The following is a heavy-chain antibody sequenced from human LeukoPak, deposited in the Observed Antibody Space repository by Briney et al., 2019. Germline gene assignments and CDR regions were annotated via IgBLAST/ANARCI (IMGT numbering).Heavy chain of an antibody. D-gene: IGHD3-10*01. J-gene: IGHJ4*02. CDR2: INSDGSST. CDR3: ASGAPTQILTYYYGSGSYYGLVDY. Sequence: TGGSLRLSCAASGFTFSSYEMSWVRQAPGKGLVWVSRINSDGSSTSYADSVKGRFTISRDNAKKTLHLQMNSLRAENTDVYYCASGAPTQILTYYYGSGSYYGLVDYWGQGTLVTVSS. V-gene: IGHV3-74*01. CDR1: GFTFSSYE.